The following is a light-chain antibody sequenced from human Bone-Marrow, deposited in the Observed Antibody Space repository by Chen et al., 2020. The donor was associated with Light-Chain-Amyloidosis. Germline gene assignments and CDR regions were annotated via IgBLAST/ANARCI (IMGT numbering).Light chain of an antibody. J-gene: IGKJ2*01. CDR1: QGIVKW. CDR3: QQYHSYPFT. CDR2: DAS. V-gene: IGKV1-5*01. Sequence: DIQMTQSPSTLSASVGDRGTITCRASQGIVKWLAWYQQKPGKAPKLVIYDASTLERGVPLRFSGSGSGTEFSLTITSLQPDDFATYYCQQYHSYPFTFGQGTNLEIK.